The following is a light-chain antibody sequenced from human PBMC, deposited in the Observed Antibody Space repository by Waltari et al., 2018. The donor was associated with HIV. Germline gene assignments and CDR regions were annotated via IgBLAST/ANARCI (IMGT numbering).Light chain of an antibody. Sequence: QSALTQPASVSASPGPSITISCTGTSSHVGGFNYVSWYQHHPGKAPKLMIYGVSNRPSGVSNRFSGSKSGNTTSLTISGLQAEDEADYYCSSYTTSSTLGMFGGGTKLTVL. CDR1: SSHVGGFNY. CDR2: GVS. J-gene: IGLJ3*02. V-gene: IGLV2-14*01. CDR3: SSYTTSSTLGM.